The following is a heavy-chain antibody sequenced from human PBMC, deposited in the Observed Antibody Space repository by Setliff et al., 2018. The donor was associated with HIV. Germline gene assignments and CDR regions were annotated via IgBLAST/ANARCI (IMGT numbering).Heavy chain of an antibody. V-gene: IGHV4-38-2*01. J-gene: IGHJ4*02. CDR2: IYHSGST. Sequence: PSETLSLTCAVSGYSISIGYYWGWIRQPPGKGLEWIGNIYHSGSTYYNPSLKSRVTISVDTSKNRFSLKLSSVTAADTAVYYCGGNGYYSIDYWGQGTLVTVSS. D-gene: IGHD3-22*01. CDR1: GYSISIGYY. CDR3: GGNGYYSIDY.